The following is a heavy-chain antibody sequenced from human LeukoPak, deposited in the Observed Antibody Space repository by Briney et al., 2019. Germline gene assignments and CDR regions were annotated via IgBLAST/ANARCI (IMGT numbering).Heavy chain of an antibody. Sequence: PSETLSLTCTVSGGSISSSSYYWGWIRQPPGKGLEWIGSIYYSGSTYYNPSLKSRVTISVDTSKNQFSLKLSSVTAADTAVYYCARGAGPAASPRKHFDYWGQGTLVTVSS. CDR2: IYYSGST. J-gene: IGHJ4*02. CDR3: ARGAGPAASPRKHFDY. CDR1: GGSISSSSYY. V-gene: IGHV4-39*01. D-gene: IGHD6-13*01.